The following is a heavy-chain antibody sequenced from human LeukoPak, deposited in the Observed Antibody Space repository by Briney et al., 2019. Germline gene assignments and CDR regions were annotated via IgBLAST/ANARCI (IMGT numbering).Heavy chain of an antibody. D-gene: IGHD3-9*01. CDR1: GFTFSSYE. CDR3: ASKAGYYNWFDP. Sequence: LSGGSLRLSCAASGFTFSSYEMNWVRQAPGKGLEWVSYISSSGSTIYYADSVKGRFTISRDNAKNSLYLQMNSLRAEDTAVYYCASKAGYYNWFDPWGQGTLVTVSS. CDR2: ISSSGSTI. V-gene: IGHV3-48*03. J-gene: IGHJ5*02.